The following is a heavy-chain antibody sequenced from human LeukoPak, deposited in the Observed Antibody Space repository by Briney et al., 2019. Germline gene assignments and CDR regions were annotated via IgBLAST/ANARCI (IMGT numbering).Heavy chain of an antibody. CDR1: GYTFTSYG. V-gene: IGHV1-18*01. Sequence: ASVKVSCKASGYTFTSYGISWVRQAPGQGLEGMGWISAYNGNTNYAQKLQGRVTMTTDTSTSTAYMELRSLSSDDTAVYYCARGVFDIVVVPAASPFDYWGQGTLVTVSS. J-gene: IGHJ4*02. CDR3: ARGVFDIVVVPAASPFDY. CDR2: ISAYNGNT. D-gene: IGHD2-2*01.